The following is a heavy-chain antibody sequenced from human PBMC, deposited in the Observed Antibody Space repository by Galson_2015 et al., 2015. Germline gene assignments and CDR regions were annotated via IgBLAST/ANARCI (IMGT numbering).Heavy chain of an antibody. D-gene: IGHD4-23*01. Sequence: SLRLSCAVSGFTVSNNYMYWVRQAPGKGLECISFIYSGGGTYYAGSVKGRFTISRDNSMSTLYLQMNSLRADDTAVYYCAGGPYGGFNWGQGTLVTVSS. CDR2: IYSGGGT. J-gene: IGHJ4*02. CDR3: AGGPYGGFN. V-gene: IGHV3-53*01. CDR1: GFTVSNNY.